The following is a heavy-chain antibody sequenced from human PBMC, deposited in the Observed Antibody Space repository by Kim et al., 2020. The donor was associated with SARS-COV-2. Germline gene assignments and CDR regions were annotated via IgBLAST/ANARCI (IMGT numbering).Heavy chain of an antibody. Sequence: SETLSLTCTVSGGSVSSGSYYWSWIRQPPGKGLEWIGYIYHSGSTNYNPSLKSRVTISVDTSKNQFSLKLSSVTAADTAVYYCARLRPLVRLFDYWGQGTLVTVSS. D-gene: IGHD6-6*01. J-gene: IGHJ4*02. V-gene: IGHV4-61*01. CDR1: GGSVSSGSYY. CDR3: ARLRPLVRLFDY. CDR2: IYHSGST.